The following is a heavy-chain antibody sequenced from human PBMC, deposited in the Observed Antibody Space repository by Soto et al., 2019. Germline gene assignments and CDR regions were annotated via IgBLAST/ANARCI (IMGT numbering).Heavy chain of an antibody. CDR3: AKDWYYYDSSGYFDY. CDR2: ISYDGSNK. V-gene: IGHV3-30*18. D-gene: IGHD3-22*01. CDR1: GFTLSSYG. J-gene: IGHJ4*02. Sequence: PGGSLRLSCAASGFTLSSYGMHWVRHAPGKGLEWVAVISYDGSNKYYADSVKGRFTISRDKSKNTLYLQMNSLRAEDTAVYYCAKDWYYYDSSGYFDYWGQGTLVTVSS.